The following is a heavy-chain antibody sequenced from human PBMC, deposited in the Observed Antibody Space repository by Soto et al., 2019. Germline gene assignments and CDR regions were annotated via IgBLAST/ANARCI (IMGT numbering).Heavy chain of an antibody. CDR3: ARRGFDSPRLDY. Sequence: QVQLVQSGAEVKKPGASVKVSCKASGYTFTSYAMHWVRQAPGQRLEWMGWINAGNGNTKYSQKFQGRVTITRDISASTAYMELSSLRSEDTAVYYCARRGFDSPRLDYWGQGTLVTVSS. D-gene: IGHD3-9*01. J-gene: IGHJ4*02. CDR1: GYTFTSYA. CDR2: INAGNGNT. V-gene: IGHV1-3*01.